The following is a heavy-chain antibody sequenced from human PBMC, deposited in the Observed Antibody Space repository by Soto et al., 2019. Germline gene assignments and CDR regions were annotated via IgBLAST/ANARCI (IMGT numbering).Heavy chain of an antibody. CDR3: ATRPLLRGAP. CDR1: GFTFSSND. Sequence: EVQLVESGEGLIQPGGSLRLSCEASGFTFSSNDMNWVRQAPGKGLEWVSLIWTSGSTAYADSVKGRFTISRDNSKSALYLHMSSLRAEDTAVYYCATRPLLRGAPWGQGTMVTVSS. J-gene: IGHJ3*01. CDR2: IWTSGST. D-gene: IGHD3-16*01. V-gene: IGHV3-53*01.